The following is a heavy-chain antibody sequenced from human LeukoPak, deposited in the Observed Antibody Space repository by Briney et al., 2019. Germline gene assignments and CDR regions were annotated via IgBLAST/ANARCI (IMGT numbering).Heavy chain of an antibody. V-gene: IGHV4-59*08. J-gene: IGHJ4*02. CDR2: IFYGGST. CDR3: ARHVDQWLGIDH. Sequence: SETLSLTCTVSGGSISSHYWSWIRQPPGKGLEWIGHIFYGGSTNYNPSLKSRVTISVDTSKNQFSLKLASVTAADTASYFCARHVDQWLGIDHWGQGTLVTVSS. CDR1: GGSISSHY. D-gene: IGHD6-19*01.